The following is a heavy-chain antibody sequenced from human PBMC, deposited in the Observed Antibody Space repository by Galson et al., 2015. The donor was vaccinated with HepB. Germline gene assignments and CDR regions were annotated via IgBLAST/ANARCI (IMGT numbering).Heavy chain of an antibody. Sequence: SVKVSCKVSGYTLTELSMHWVRQAPGKGLEWMGGFDPEDGETIYAQKFQGRVTMTEDTSTDTAYMELSSLRSEDTAVYYCATASIVVAVNWFDPWGQGTLVTVSS. CDR3: ATASIVVAVNWFDP. CDR2: FDPEDGET. CDR1: GYTLTELS. D-gene: IGHD3-22*01. J-gene: IGHJ5*02. V-gene: IGHV1-24*01.